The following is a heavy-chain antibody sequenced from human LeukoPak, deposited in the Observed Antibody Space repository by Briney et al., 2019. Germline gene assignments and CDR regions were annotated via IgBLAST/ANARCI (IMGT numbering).Heavy chain of an antibody. V-gene: IGHV4-4*07. CDR1: GASISGYY. J-gene: IGHJ4*02. Sequence: PSETLSPTCTVSGASISGYYWSWIRQPAGKGLEWIGRIYSSGSTSYNPSLKSRVTMSVDTSKNQFSLKLSSVTAADTAVYYCARDGKWLTLYYFDYWGQGTLVTVSS. CDR2: IYSSGST. D-gene: IGHD3-22*01. CDR3: ARDGKWLTLYYFDY.